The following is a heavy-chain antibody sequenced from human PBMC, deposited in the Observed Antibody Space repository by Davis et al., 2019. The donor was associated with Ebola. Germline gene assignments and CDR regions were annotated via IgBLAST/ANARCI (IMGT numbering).Heavy chain of an antibody. D-gene: IGHD3-22*01. CDR1: GGSISSSTFY. CDR3: ARTTYYYDSSGYRKYYFDC. Sequence: MPSETLSLTCTVSGGSISSSTFYWGWIRQPPGKGLEWIGSIYYSGSTYFNPSLKSRVTISVHTSKNQFPLKLSSVTAADTAVYYCARTTYYYDSSGYRKYYFDCWGQGTLVTVSS. CDR2: IYYSGST. J-gene: IGHJ4*02. V-gene: IGHV4-39*01.